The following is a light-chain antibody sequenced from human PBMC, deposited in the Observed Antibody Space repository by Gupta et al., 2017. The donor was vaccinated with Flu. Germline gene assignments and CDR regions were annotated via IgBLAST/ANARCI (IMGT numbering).Light chain of an antibody. Sequence: DIVMTQSPDSLAVSLGERATINSKSSQRVLYSPNNKYYLAWYQQKPGQPPKMLINWASTRESGVPDSFSSSGSGTDVTPTTSSRQAEDVAVYYCQQQHSTSSTFGQGTKVEIK. CDR1: QRVLYSPNNKYY. CDR2: WAS. CDR3: QQQHSTSST. V-gene: IGKV4-1*01. J-gene: IGKJ2*01.